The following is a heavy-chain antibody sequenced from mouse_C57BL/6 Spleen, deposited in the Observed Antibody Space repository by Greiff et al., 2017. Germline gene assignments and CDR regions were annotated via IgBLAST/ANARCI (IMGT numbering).Heavy chain of an antibody. V-gene: IGHV1-82*01. CDR1: GYAFSSSW. CDR2: IYPGDGDT. D-gene: IGHD1-1*01. J-gene: IGHJ2*01. Sequence: QVQLQQSGPELVKPGASVKISCKASGYAFSSSWMNWVKQRPGKGLEWIGRIYPGDGDTNYNGKFKGKATLTADKSSSTAYMQLSSLTSEDSAVYFCARSGIGYYYGGDFDYWGQGTTLTVSS. CDR3: ARSGIGYYYGGDFDY.